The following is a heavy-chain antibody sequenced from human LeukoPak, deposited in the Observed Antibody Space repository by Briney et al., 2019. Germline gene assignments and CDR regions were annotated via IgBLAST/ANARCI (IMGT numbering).Heavy chain of an antibody. CDR3: AKLNADDVWNGYKYFLSNFHY. CDR2: SGSGGST. Sequence: GGSLRLSCAASGFTFSGFAMISGSGGSTDYADSVKGRFTISRDNSKNTLYLQMNSLRAEDTAVYYCAKLNADDVWNGYKYFLSNFHYWGQGSLVTVSS. D-gene: IGHD3-3*01. J-gene: IGHJ4*02. CDR1: GFTFSGFA. V-gene: IGHV3-23*01.